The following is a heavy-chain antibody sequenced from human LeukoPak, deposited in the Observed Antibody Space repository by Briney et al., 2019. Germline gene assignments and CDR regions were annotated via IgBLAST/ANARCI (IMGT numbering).Heavy chain of an antibody. CDR1: GGSISSGGYS. Sequence: PSQPLSLTCAVSGGSISSGGYSWNWIRQPPGKGLEWIGYIYHFGSAYYNPSLKSRVTISVDTSKNQFSLKLSSVIAADTAVYFCARGVTSSPGDYWGQGALVTVSS. CDR2: IYHFGSA. D-gene: IGHD3-16*01. CDR3: ARGVTSSPGDY. J-gene: IGHJ4*02. V-gene: IGHV4-30-2*01.